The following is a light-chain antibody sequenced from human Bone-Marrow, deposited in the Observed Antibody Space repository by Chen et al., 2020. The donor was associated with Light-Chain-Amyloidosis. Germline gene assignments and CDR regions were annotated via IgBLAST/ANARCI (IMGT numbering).Light chain of an antibody. CDR2: IDT. CDR1: DLPTRY. V-gene: IGLV3-25*03. J-gene: IGLJ2*01. CDR3: QSADSSGTYEVI. Sequence: SYELTQPPSVSVSPGQTARITCSGDDLPTRYAYWYQQKPGQAPVLVIHIDTERPSGISERFSGSSAGTRATLTISGVQAEDEADYHCQSADSSGTYEVIFGGGTKLTVL.